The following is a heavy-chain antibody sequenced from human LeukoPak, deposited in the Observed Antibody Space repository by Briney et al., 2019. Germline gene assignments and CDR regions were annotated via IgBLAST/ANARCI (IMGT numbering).Heavy chain of an antibody. CDR1: GYTFTSYD. V-gene: IGHV1-8*01. D-gene: IGHD2-8*01. Sequence: VASVKVSCKASGYTFTSYDTNWVRQATGQGLEWMGWMNPNSGNTGYAQKFQGRVTMTRNTSISTAYMELSSLRSEDTAVYYCARAKPGMVYATYWFDPWGQGTLVTVSS. J-gene: IGHJ5*02. CDR3: ARAKPGMVYATYWFDP. CDR2: MNPNSGNT.